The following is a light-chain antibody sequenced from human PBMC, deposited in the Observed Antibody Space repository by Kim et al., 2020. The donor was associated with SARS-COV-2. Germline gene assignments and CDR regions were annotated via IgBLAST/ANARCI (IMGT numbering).Light chain of an antibody. V-gene: IGLV9-49*01. CDR1: SGYSNYK. J-gene: IGLJ1*01. Sequence: CTLSSGYSNYKVDWYQQRPGKGPRFVMRVGTGGIVGSKGDGIPDRFSVLGSGLNRYLTIKNIQEEDGSDYHCGADHGSGSNFVYVFGTGTKVTVL. CDR2: VGTGGIVG. CDR3: GADHGSGSNFVYV.